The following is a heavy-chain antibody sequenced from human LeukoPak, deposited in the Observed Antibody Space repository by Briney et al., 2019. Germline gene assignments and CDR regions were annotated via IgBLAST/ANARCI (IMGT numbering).Heavy chain of an antibody. CDR1: GFTFSSYS. D-gene: IGHD3-10*01. Sequence: PGGSLRLSCAASGFTFSSYSMNWVRQAPGKGLEWVGRIKSKTDGGTTDYAAPVKGRFTISRDDSKNTLYLQMNSLKTEDTAVYYCTTGLLWFGELLTGDAFDIWGQGTMVTVSS. CDR2: IKSKTDGGTT. J-gene: IGHJ3*02. CDR3: TTGLLWFGELLTGDAFDI. V-gene: IGHV3-15*01.